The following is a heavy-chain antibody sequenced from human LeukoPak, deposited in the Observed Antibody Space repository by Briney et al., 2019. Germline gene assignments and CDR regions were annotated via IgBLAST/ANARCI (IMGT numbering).Heavy chain of an antibody. D-gene: IGHD3-22*01. CDR3: ARQPPWGTMIVVHYFDY. CDR2: VYYTGGT. J-gene: IGHJ4*02. V-gene: IGHV4-39*01. CDR1: GDSTSNSQYY. Sequence: SETLSLTCTVSGDSTSNSQYYWAWIRQSPGKWLEWIGSVYYTGGTFYNPSLKSRVTVSIDTSRNLFSLKLRSLTAADTAVYYCARQPPWGTMIVVHYFDYWGRGTLVAVSS.